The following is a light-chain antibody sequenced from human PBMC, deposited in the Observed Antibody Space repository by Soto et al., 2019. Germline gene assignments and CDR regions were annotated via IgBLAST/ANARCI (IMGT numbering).Light chain of an antibody. J-gene: IGKJ2*01. Sequence: DIQMTQSPSTLSASVGDRVTITCQASQDITNYLNWYQQKPGRAPKLLIYDASNLKTGVPSRFSGGGSGTDFTFTISRLQPDDIATYFCQHYNSLPFTFGQGTKLEMK. CDR3: QHYNSLPFT. CDR2: DAS. V-gene: IGKV1-33*01. CDR1: QDITNY.